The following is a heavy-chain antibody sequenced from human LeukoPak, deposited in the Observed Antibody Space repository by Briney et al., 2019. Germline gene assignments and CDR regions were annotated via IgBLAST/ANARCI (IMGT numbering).Heavy chain of an antibody. J-gene: IGHJ4*02. D-gene: IGHD4-17*01. CDR2: ISYDGSNK. V-gene: IGHV3-30*03. Sequence: GGSLRLSCAASGFTFSSYGMHWVRQAPGKGLEWVAVISYDGSNKYYADSVKGRFTISRDNSKNTLYLQMNSLRAEDTAVYYCARDFEDGDYGVYGGQLVDYWGQGTLVTVSS. CDR1: GFTFSSYG. CDR3: ARDFEDGDYGVYGGQLVDY.